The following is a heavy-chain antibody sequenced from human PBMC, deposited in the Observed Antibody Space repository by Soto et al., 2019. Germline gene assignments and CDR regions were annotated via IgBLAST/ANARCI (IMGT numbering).Heavy chain of an antibody. D-gene: IGHD1-26*01. CDR2: IYYSGST. Sequence: ALETLSLTCTVSGGSISSGDYYWSWIRQPPGKGLEWIGYIYYSGSTYYNPSLKSRVTISVDTSKNQFSLKLSSVTAADTAVYYCAMTAGGGMDVWGQGTTVTVSS. CDR3: AMTAGGGMDV. J-gene: IGHJ6*02. V-gene: IGHV4-30-4*01. CDR1: GGSISSGDYY.